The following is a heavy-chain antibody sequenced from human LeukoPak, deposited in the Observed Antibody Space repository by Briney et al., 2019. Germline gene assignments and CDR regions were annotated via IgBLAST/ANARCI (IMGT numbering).Heavy chain of an antibody. CDR2: IWYDGSNK. CDR3: ARGGSGYDFDF. Sequence: GGSLRLSCAASGFTFTSYGMHWVRRAPGKGLEWVAVIWYDGSNKYYVDSVKGRFTVSRDNSKNTLYLQMNSLRAEDTAVYYCARGGSGYDFDFWGQGTLVTVSS. CDR1: GFTFTSYG. J-gene: IGHJ4*02. D-gene: IGHD5-12*01. V-gene: IGHV3-33*01.